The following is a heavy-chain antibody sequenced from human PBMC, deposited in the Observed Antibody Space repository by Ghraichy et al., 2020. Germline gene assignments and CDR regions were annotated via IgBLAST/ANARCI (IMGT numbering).Heavy chain of an antibody. D-gene: IGHD6-13*01. Sequence: GGSLRLSCAASGFTFSSYGMHWVRQAPGKGLEWVAFIRYDGSNKYYVDSVKGRFTISRDNSKNTLYLQMNSLRAEDTAVYYCAKGSRKLVLHRAFDYWGQGTLVTVSS. CDR1: GFTFSSYG. CDR3: AKGSRKLVLHRAFDY. J-gene: IGHJ4*02. CDR2: IRYDGSNK. V-gene: IGHV3-30*02.